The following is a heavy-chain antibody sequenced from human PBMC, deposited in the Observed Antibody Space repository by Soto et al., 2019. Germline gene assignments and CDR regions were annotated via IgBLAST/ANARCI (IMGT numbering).Heavy chain of an antibody. J-gene: IGHJ6*02. CDR3: ARPTTIFGVVTPYGMDV. V-gene: IGHV4-39*01. CDR1: GCSISSSSYY. D-gene: IGHD3-3*01. CDR2: IYYSGST. Sequence: SEALSLTCTVSGCSISSSSYYWGWIRQPPGKGLEWIGSIYYSGSTYYNPSLKSRVTISVDTSKNQFSLKLSSVTAADTAVYYCARPTTIFGVVTPYGMDVWGQGTKVTVYS.